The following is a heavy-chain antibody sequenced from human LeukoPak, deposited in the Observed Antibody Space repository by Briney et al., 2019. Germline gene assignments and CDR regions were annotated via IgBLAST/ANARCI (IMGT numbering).Heavy chain of an antibody. CDR2: INHSGST. CDR1: GGSISSSSYY. V-gene: IGHV4-39*07. J-gene: IGHJ3*02. CDR3: AVRFRLPGDI. Sequence: SETLSLTCTVSGGSISSSSYYWGWIRQPPGKGLEWIGEINHSGSTNYNPSLKSRVTISVDTSKNQFSLKLSSVTAADTAVYYCAVRFRLPGDIWSQGTMVTVSS. D-gene: IGHD3-10*01.